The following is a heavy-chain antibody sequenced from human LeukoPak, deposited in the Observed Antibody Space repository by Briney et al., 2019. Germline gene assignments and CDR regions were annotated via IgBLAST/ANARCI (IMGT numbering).Heavy chain of an antibody. J-gene: IGHJ4*02. CDR1: GYTFTSYG. CDR2: ISPYSGNT. V-gene: IGHV1-18*01. D-gene: IGHD1-1*01. CDR3: ARQERQAFDY. Sequence: ASVKVSCKASGYTFTSYGLIWVRQAPGQGLEWMGWISPYSGNTNYAQKLQGRVTMTTDTSTSTAYMELRSLRSDDAAVYYCARQERQAFDYWGQGTLVTVSS.